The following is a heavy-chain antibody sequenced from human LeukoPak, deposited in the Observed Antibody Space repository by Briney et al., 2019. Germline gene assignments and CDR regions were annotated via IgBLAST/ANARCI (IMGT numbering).Heavy chain of an antibody. J-gene: IGHJ4*02. CDR2: INSDGSTT. CDR1: GLTFSTHW. CDR3: ARVIPSPY. V-gene: IGHV3-74*01. Sequence: GGSLRLSCVASGLTFSTHWMHWVRQAPGKGLLWVSRINSDGSTTNYADSVRGRFTISRDNAKNTVYLQMNSLRAEDTAVYYCARVIPSPYWGQGTLVTVSP.